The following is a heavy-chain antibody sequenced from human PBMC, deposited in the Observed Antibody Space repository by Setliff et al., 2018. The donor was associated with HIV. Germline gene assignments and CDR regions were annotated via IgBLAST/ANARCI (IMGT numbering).Heavy chain of an antibody. CDR2: IYPGDSDT. D-gene: IGHD2-2*01. J-gene: IGHJ4*02. CDR3: ARHLPDYQLLSPTFDH. V-gene: IGHV5-51*01. Sequence: GESLKISCKASGYNFTNYWIDWVRQMPGKGLEWMGVIYPGDSDTRYSPSFQGQATISVDKSITTAYLHWRSLKASDTAMYYCARHLPDYQLLSPTFDHWGQGTPVTAPQ. CDR1: GYNFTNYW.